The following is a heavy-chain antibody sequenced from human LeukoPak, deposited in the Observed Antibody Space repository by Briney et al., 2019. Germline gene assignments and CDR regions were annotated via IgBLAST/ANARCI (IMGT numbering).Heavy chain of an antibody. V-gene: IGHV3-21*01. Sequence: KTGGSLRLSCAASGFTFSSYAMNWVRQAPGKGLEWVSSISSSSSYIYYADSVKGRFTISRDNAKNSLYLQMNSLRAEDTAVYYCARTSGGYSGSSEPYYYYGMDVWGQGTTVTVSS. J-gene: IGHJ6*02. CDR1: GFTFSSYA. CDR2: ISSSSSYI. CDR3: ARTSGGYSGSSEPYYYYGMDV. D-gene: IGHD6-6*01.